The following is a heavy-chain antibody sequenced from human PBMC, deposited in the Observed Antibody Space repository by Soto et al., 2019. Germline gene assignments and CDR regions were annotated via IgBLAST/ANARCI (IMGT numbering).Heavy chain of an antibody. CDR3: ARGDRRALYSYGYFDY. V-gene: IGHV4-30-2*01. CDR2: IYHSGST. CDR1: GGSISSGGYS. J-gene: IGHJ4*02. D-gene: IGHD5-18*01. Sequence: SETLSLTCAVSGGSISSGGYSWSWIRQPPGKGLKWIGYIYHSGSTYYNPSLKSRVTISVDRPKNQFSLKLSSVTAADTAVYYCARGDRRALYSYGYFDYWGQGTLVTVSS.